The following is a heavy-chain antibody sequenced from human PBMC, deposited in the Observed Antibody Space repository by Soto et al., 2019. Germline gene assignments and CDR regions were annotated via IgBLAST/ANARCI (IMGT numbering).Heavy chain of an antibody. Sequence: QVQLVESGGGLVKPGGALRVSCAAAGFTFSDYYMIWVRQAPGKGLEWVSYISSSGSTIYYAESVKGRFTISRDNAKNSLYLQMNSLRAEDTAVYYCARDRWAVAGLGYFDYWGQGTLVTVSS. CDR3: ARDRWAVAGLGYFDY. CDR1: GFTFSDYY. D-gene: IGHD6-19*01. V-gene: IGHV3-11*01. J-gene: IGHJ4*02. CDR2: ISSSGSTI.